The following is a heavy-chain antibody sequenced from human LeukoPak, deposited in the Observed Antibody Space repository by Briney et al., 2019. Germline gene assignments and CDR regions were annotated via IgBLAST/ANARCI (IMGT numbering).Heavy chain of an antibody. J-gene: IGHJ4*02. Sequence: ASVKVSCKASGYTFTSYDISWVRQATGQGLEWMGWMNPNSGNTGYAQKFQGRVTMTRNASISTAYMELSSLRSEDTAVYYCARGIGTVLRFLEWLLYRYYFDYWGQGTLVTVSS. D-gene: IGHD3-3*01. CDR2: MNPNSGNT. V-gene: IGHV1-8*01. CDR3: ARGIGTVLRFLEWLLYRYYFDY. CDR1: GYTFTSYD.